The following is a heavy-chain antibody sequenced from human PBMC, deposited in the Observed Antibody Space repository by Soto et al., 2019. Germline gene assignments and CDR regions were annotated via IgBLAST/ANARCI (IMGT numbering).Heavy chain of an antibody. D-gene: IGHD6-6*01. CDR2: ISSTGSYA. J-gene: IGHJ4*02. Sequence: PGGSLRLSCAASGFTFRDYYMSWILQAPGKGLEWVSYISSTGSYAKYADSVKGRFTISRDNAKNSLYLQMNSLRAEDTAVYYCARDSSITPRPLDYWGQGTPVTVSS. CDR1: GFTFRDYY. CDR3: ARDSSITPRPLDY. V-gene: IGHV3-11*06.